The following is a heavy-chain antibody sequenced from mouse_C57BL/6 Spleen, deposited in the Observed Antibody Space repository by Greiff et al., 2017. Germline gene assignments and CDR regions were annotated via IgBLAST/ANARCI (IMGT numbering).Heavy chain of an antibody. CDR1: GYSFTGYY. CDR3: ARSPIRGY. CDR2: INPSTGGT. D-gene: IGHD2-12*01. V-gene: IGHV1-42*01. J-gene: IGHJ2*01. Sequence: VQLQQSGPELVKPGASVKISCKASGYSFTGYYMNWVKQSPEKSLEWIGEINPSTGGTTYNQKFKPKATLTVDKSSSTAYMQLKSLTSEDSAVYYCARSPIRGYWGQGTTLTVSS.